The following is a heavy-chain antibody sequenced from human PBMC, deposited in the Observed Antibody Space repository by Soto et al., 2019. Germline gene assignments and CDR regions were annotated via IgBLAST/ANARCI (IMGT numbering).Heavy chain of an antibody. CDR1: GGTFSSYA. J-gene: IGHJ4*02. Sequence: SVKVSCKASGGTFSSYATSWVRQAPGQGLEWMGGIIPIFGTANYAQKFQGRVTITADESTSTAYMELSSLRSEDTAVYYCARAHSSGYYPPGYWGQGTLVTVSS. V-gene: IGHV1-69*13. CDR2: IIPIFGTA. D-gene: IGHD3-22*01. CDR3: ARAHSSGYYPPGY.